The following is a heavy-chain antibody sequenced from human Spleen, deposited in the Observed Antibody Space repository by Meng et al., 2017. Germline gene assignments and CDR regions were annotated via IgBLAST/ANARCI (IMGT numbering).Heavy chain of an antibody. Sequence: ASVKVSCKASGYTFTNYALNWVRRAPGQGLEWMGRINPKSGDTHYAQKFQARVTMTGDTSISTAYMELSGLRSDDTAMYYCARDEDISAAGKLFGDYWGQGTLVTVSS. CDR1: GYTFTNYA. D-gene: IGHD6-25*01. V-gene: IGHV1-2*06. CDR2: INPKSGDT. J-gene: IGHJ4*02. CDR3: ARDEDISAAGKLFGDY.